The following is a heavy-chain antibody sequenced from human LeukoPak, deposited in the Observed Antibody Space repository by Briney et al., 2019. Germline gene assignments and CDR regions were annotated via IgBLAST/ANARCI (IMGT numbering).Heavy chain of an antibody. Sequence: ASVKVSCKASGYTFTSYYMHWVRQAPGQGLEWMGIINPSGGSTSYAQKFQGRVTMTRDMSTSTVYMELSSLRSEDTAVYYCARATVETTVFDYWGQGTLVTVSS. CDR3: ARATVETTVFDY. CDR2: INPSGGST. J-gene: IGHJ4*02. V-gene: IGHV1-46*01. CDR1: GYTFTSYY. D-gene: IGHD4-23*01.